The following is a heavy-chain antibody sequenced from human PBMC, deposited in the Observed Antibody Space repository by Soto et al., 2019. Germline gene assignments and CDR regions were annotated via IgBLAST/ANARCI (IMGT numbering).Heavy chain of an antibody. J-gene: IGHJ4*02. V-gene: IGHV3-23*01. CDR3: AKGRGGSGILPPRVDF. D-gene: IGHD3-10*01. CDR2: ISGGGDTT. CDR1: GFTFNNYA. Sequence: EVQLLESGGGLVQPGGSLRLSCAASGFTFNNYAMTWVRQAPGKGLEWVSAISGGGDTTSYADSVKGRFTVSRDGSNNTLYLQMSSLRAEDTALYYCAKGRGGSGILPPRVDFWGQGTLVTVSS.